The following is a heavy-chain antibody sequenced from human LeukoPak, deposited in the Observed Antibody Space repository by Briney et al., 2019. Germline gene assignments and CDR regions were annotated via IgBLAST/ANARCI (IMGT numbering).Heavy chain of an antibody. Sequence: PGGSLSLSCAASGFTFSSYSMNWVRQSPGKGLDWVSYISSSSSTIYYADSVKGRFTISRDNAKNSLYLQMNSLRAEDTAVYYCARAHHRRVYDYVWGSYPYWGQGTLVTVSS. CDR2: ISSSSSTI. CDR3: ARAHHRRVYDYVWGSYPY. J-gene: IGHJ4*02. D-gene: IGHD3-16*02. V-gene: IGHV3-48*01. CDR1: GFTFSSYS.